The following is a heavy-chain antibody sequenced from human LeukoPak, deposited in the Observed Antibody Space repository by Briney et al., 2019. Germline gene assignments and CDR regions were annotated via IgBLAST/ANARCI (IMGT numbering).Heavy chain of an antibody. CDR1: GFTFASYG. J-gene: IGHJ1*01. Sequence: GGSLRLSCAASGFTFASYGMSWVRQAPGRGLEWVSFITTNGGRTSYADSVEGRFTISRDNPWNTLYMQMNSLRDEDTAVYYCAIMHGYYDGTGYWVQWGQGTLVTVSS. V-gene: IGHV3-23*01. D-gene: IGHD3-22*01. CDR3: AIMHGYYDGTGYWVQ. CDR2: ITTNGGRT.